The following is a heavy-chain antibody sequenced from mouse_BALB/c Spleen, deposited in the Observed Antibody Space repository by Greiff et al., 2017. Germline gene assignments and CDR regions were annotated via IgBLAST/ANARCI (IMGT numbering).Heavy chain of an antibody. CDR2: IDPENGNT. J-gene: IGHJ2*01. Sequence: VQLQQSGAELVRPGALVKLSCKASGFNIKDYYMHWVKQRPEQGLEWIGWIDPENGNTIYDPKFQGKASITADTSSNTAYLQLSSLTSEDTAVYYCARRGLRALDYWGQGTTLTVSS. CDR3: ARRGLRALDY. D-gene: IGHD1-1*01. V-gene: IGHV14-1*02. CDR1: GFNIKDYY.